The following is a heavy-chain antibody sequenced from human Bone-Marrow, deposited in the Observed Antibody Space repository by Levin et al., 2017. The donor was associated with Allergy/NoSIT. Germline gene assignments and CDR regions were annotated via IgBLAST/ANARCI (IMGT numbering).Heavy chain of an antibody. J-gene: IGHJ2*01. CDR3: ARRNPPGLGYCSGGSCYADWYFDL. D-gene: IGHD2-15*01. Sequence: SETLSLTCTVSGGSISSYYWSWIRQPPGKGLEWIGYIYYSGSTNYNPSLKSRVTISVDTSKNQFSLKLSSVTAADTAVYYCARRNPPGLGYCSGGSCYADWYFDLWGRGTLVTVSS. V-gene: IGHV4-59*01. CDR2: IYYSGST. CDR1: GGSISSYY.